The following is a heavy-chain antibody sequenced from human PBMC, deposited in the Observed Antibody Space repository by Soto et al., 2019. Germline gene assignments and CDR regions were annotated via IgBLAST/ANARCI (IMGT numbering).Heavy chain of an antibody. CDR1: GFTFSSYA. J-gene: IGHJ6*02. CDR2: ISYDGSNK. V-gene: IGHV3-30-3*01. Sequence: GGSLRLSCAASGFTFSSYAMHWVRQAPGKGLEWVAAISYDGSNKYYADSVKGRFTISRDNSKNTLYLQMNSLRAEDTTVYYCARVYYYDSSGYYPPYYYYGMDVWGQGTTVTVSS. CDR3: ARVYYYDSSGYYPPYYYYGMDV. D-gene: IGHD3-22*01.